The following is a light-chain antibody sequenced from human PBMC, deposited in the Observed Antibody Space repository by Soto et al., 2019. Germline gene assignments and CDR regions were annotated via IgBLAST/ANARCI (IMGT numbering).Light chain of an antibody. CDR2: TIS. CDR3: QQGNEPPFT. CDR1: RAINIY. Sequence: DVQMTQSPSSLSASVGDRVSITCRTSRAINIYLNWFQQKPGEAPNLLIYTISTLQSGVPSRFSGSGSGTHFTLTIPNLQPEDSATYYCQQGNEPPFTFGQGTRLEI. J-gene: IGKJ5*01. V-gene: IGKV1-39*01.